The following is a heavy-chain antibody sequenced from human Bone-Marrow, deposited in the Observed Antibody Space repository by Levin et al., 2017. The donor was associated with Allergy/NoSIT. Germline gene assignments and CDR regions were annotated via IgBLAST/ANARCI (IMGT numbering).Heavy chain of an antibody. CDR2: ISDSGDQT. Sequence: HPGGSLRLSCAASGFTFSSYAMNWVRQAPGEGLEWVSGISDSGDQTFYAESVMGRFTISRDNSNNMVYLQMDSLRAEDTALYFCSDVMDAWGQGTTVTV. CDR1: GFTFSSYA. J-gene: IGHJ6*02. V-gene: IGHV3-23*01. CDR3: SDVMDA.